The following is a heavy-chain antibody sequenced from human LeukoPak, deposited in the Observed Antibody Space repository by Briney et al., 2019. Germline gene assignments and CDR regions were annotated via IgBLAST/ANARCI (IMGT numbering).Heavy chain of an antibody. CDR2: INHSGST. CDR1: GRSFRGYY. CDR3: AGSFYPEMATKVGNWFDP. V-gene: IGHV4-34*01. Sequence: SQTLSLTCAVYGRSFRGYYWSWIRQPPGKGLEWIGEINHSGSTNYNPSLKSRVTISVDTSKNQFSLKLSSVTAADTAVYYCAGSFYPEMATKVGNWFDPGAKEPWSPSPQ. J-gene: IGHJ5*01. D-gene: IGHD5-24*01.